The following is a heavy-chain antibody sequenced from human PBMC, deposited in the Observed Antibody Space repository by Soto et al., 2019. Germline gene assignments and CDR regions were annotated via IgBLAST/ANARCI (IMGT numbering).Heavy chain of an antibody. CDR3: ARQIHTYYYDSSGYSRDNWFDP. V-gene: IGHV4-39*01. D-gene: IGHD3-22*01. Sequence: PSETLSLTCTVSGGSISSSSYYWGWIRQPPGKGLERIGSIYYSGSTYYNPSLKSRVTISVDTSKNQFSLKLSSVTAADTAVYYCARQIHTYYYDSSGYSRDNWFDPWGQGTLVTVSS. J-gene: IGHJ5*02. CDR1: GGSISSSSYY. CDR2: IYYSGST.